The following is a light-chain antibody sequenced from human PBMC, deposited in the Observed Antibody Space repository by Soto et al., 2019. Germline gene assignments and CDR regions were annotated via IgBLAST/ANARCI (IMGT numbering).Light chain of an antibody. Sequence: QSALTQPASVSGSPGQSITISCTGTSSEVGGYNYVSWYQQHPGKAPKLMIYDVSNRPSGVSNRFSGSKSGNTASLTISGLQAEDEADYYCSSYTSSSLEVFGGGTKLTVL. CDR1: SSEVGGYNY. J-gene: IGLJ2*01. CDR2: DVS. CDR3: SSYTSSSLEV. V-gene: IGLV2-14*01.